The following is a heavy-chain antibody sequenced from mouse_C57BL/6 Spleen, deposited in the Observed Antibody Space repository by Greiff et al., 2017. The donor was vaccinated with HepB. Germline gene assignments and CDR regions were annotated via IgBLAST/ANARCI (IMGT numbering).Heavy chain of an antibody. V-gene: IGHV5-17*01. Sequence: EVKLVESGGGLVKPGGSLKLSCAASGFTFSDYGMHWVRQAPEKGLEWVAYISSGSSTIYYADTVKGRFTISRDNAKNTLFLQMTSLRSEDTAMYYCARNHPNYYGSSYVDAMDYWGQGTSVTVSS. D-gene: IGHD1-1*01. J-gene: IGHJ4*01. CDR1: GFTFSDYG. CDR3: ARNHPNYYGSSYVDAMDY. CDR2: ISSGSSTI.